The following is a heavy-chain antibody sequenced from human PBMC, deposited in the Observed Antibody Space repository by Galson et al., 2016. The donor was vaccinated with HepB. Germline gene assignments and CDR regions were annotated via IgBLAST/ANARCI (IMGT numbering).Heavy chain of an antibody. CDR1: GFTFGDYP. V-gene: IGHV3-49*03. CDR2: IRSKTYYGTA. J-gene: IGHJ4*02. Sequence: SLRLSCAASGFTFGDYPMPWFRQAPGKGLEWVGFIRSKTYYGTADYAPSVEGRFTISRDDSKRIAYLQMDSPKPEGSAVYYCARGYTNTWYVAGFDYWGQGTLVTVSS. D-gene: IGHD6-13*01. CDR3: ARGYTNTWYVAGFDY.